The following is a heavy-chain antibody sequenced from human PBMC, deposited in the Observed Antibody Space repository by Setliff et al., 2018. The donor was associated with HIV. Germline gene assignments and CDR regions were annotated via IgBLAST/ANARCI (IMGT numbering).Heavy chain of an antibody. J-gene: IGHJ4*02. CDR1: GGSISSYY. Sequence: TSETLSLTCTVSGGSISSYYWSWIRQPPGKGLEWIGYIYTSGSVNYNPSLNSRVTSDNPSLKIRVTISLDTSRNPFSLKLTSVTAASAAVYYCARLSGDYYYFDYWGQGTLVTVSS. CDR3: ARLSGDYYYFDY. V-gene: IGHV4-4*09. CDR2: IYTSGSV. D-gene: IGHD2-21*02.